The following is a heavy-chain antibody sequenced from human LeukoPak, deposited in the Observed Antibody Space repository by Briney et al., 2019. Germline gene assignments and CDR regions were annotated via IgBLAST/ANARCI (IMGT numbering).Heavy chain of an antibody. CDR3: ARDRGKDYFGD. CDR1: GPTFTNHG. Sequence: GGSLRLSCVTSGPTFTNHGFHWLRQAAGKGLEWVAFVRNDGFDTYHSNSVKGRFSISRDDSKNTVYLQMNSLRAEDTALCYCARDRGKDYFGDWGQGTQVTVSS. V-gene: IGHV3-30*02. J-gene: IGHJ4*02. CDR2: VRNDGFDT. D-gene: IGHD4-23*01.